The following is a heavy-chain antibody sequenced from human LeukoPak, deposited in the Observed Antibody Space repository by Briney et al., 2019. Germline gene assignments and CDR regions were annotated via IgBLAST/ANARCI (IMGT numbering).Heavy chain of an antibody. Sequence: SGGSLRLSCAASGFTVSSNYMSWVRQAPGKGLEWVSVIYSGGSTYYADSVKGRFTISRDNAKNSLYLQMNSLRAEDTAVYYCARGDGYNRITRTDYWGQGTLVTVSS. CDR2: IYSGGST. J-gene: IGHJ4*02. D-gene: IGHD5-24*01. CDR1: GFTVSSNY. CDR3: ARGDGYNRITRTDY. V-gene: IGHV3-53*03.